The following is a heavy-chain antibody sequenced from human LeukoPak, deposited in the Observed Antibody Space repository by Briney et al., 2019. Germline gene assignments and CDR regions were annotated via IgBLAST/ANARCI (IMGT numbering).Heavy chain of an antibody. J-gene: IGHJ4*02. V-gene: IGHV3-21*01. D-gene: IGHD2-8*02. CDR1: GFTFSSYS. CDR2: ITKSSNYK. Sequence: PGGSLRLSCAASGFTFSSYSMNWVRQAPGKGLEWASSITKSSNYKYYADSVKGRFIFSRDNAKNSLYLTMDSLRAEDTAVYFCARVEVWGQHGDYWGQGTLVSVSS. CDR3: ARVEVWGQHGDY.